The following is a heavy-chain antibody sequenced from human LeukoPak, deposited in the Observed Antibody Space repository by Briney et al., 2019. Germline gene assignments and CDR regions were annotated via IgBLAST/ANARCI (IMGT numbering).Heavy chain of an antibody. CDR1: GGSISSGGFY. Sequence: PSETLSLTCTVSGGSISSGGFYWSWIRHHPGKGLEWIGYIYYSGSTYYNPSLKSRITISIDTSKSQFSQKLSSVTAADTAVYYCARVVGEEDYFDSWGQGTLVTVSS. CDR3: ARVVGEEDYFDS. V-gene: IGHV4-31*03. J-gene: IGHJ4*02. D-gene: IGHD3-16*01. CDR2: IYYSGST.